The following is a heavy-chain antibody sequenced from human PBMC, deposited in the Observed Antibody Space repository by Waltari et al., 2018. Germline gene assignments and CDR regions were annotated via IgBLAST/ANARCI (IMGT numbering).Heavy chain of an antibody. Sequence: EIRLVESGGGLVQPGGPLGLPCTVPSLPFKGYSLNRVHPPPGKGLEWVSTITSGGSYIYYADSVEGRFTVSRDDAKKSVYLQMNGLRAEDTALYYCARDGDSTTGSGFAYYYGMDVWGPGTTVTVSS. J-gene: IGHJ6*02. CDR3: ARDGDSTTGSGFAYYYGMDV. CDR1: SLPFKGYS. V-gene: IGHV3-21*02. CDR2: ITSGGSYI. D-gene: IGHD1-1*01.